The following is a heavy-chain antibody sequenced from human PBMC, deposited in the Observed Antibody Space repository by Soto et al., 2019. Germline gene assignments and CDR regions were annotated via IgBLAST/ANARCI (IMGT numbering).Heavy chain of an antibody. J-gene: IGHJ2*01. Sequence: QVQLQESGPGLVKPSQTLSLTCTVSGGSISSGDYYWSWIRQPTGKGLEWIGYIYYSGSTYYNPYLKSRVTIPVDTSKTQFSLKLSSVTAADTAVYYCAREDGGDNWNSVNWYFDLWGRGTLVTVSS. CDR1: GGSISSGDYY. CDR3: AREDGGDNWNSVNWYFDL. CDR2: IYYSGST. V-gene: IGHV4-30-4*01. D-gene: IGHD1-7*01.